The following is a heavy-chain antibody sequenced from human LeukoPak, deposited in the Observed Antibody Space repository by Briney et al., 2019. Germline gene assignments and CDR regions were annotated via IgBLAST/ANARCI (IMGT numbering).Heavy chain of an antibody. J-gene: IGHJ6*03. CDR2: IYYSGST. CDR1: GGSISSYY. D-gene: IGHD6-13*01. V-gene: IGHV4-59*01. CDR3: ARTTEAHSWRTRYYDYYMDV. Sequence: SETLSLTCTVSGGSISSYYWSWIRQPPGKVLEWIGYIYYSGSTNYNPSLKSRVTISVDTSKNQFSLKLSSVTAADTAVYYCARTTEAHSWRTRYYDYYMDVWGKGTTVTVSS.